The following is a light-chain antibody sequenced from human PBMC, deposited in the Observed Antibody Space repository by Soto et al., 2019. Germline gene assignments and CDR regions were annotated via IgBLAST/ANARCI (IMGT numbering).Light chain of an antibody. Sequence: HSVLTQAPSVSGVPGQKVSISCSGSSSNIGNNYVSWYQQLPGTAPKLLIYENNKRPSGIPDRFSGSKSGASATLGITGLQTGDEADYYCGTWDSSLSLYVFGTGTKVTVL. V-gene: IGLV1-51*02. CDR3: GTWDSSLSLYV. CDR2: ENN. CDR1: SSNIGNNY. J-gene: IGLJ1*01.